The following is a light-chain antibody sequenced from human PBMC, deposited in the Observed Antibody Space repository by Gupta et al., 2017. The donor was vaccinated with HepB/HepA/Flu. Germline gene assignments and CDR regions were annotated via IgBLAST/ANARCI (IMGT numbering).Light chain of an antibody. Sequence: QSALTQPRSVSGSPVQSVTISCTGTSSDVGGYNYVSWYQQHPGKAPKLMIYDVSKRPSGVPDRFAGSKSGNTASLTISGLQAEDEADYYCCSYAGSYTYVFGTGTKVTVL. CDR1: SSDVGGYNY. V-gene: IGLV2-11*01. CDR2: DVS. J-gene: IGLJ1*01. CDR3: CSYAGSYTYV.